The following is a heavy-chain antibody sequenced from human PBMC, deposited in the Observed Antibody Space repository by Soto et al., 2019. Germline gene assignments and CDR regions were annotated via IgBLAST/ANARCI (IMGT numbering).Heavy chain of an antibody. CDR3: ARHDPIVFVPAAIVDI. Sequence: QLQLQESGPGLVKPSETLSLTCTVSGGSISSSSYYWGWIRQPPGKGLEWIGSIYYSGSTYYNPSLKTRSTISXXTXTXXVPLRLSSVTAAATAVYYCARHDPIVFVPAAIVDIWGQGTMVTVSS. V-gene: IGHV4-39*01. D-gene: IGHD2-2*01. CDR1: GGSISSSSYY. J-gene: IGHJ3*02. CDR2: IYYSGST.